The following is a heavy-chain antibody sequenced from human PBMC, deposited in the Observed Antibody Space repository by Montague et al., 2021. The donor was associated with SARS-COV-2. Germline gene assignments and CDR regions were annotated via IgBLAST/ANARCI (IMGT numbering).Heavy chain of an antibody. J-gene: IGHJ4*02. CDR1: GFSLSTSGVG. V-gene: IGHV2-5*02. Sequence: PALVKPTQTLTLTCTFSGFSLSTSGVGVGWIRQPPGKALEWLALIYWXDDKRYSPSLKSRLTITKDTSKNQVVLTMTNMDPVDTATYYCARRLSIAAAGGSGPYFDYWGQGTLVTVSS. CDR3: ARRLSIAAAGGSGPYFDY. CDR2: IYWXDDK. D-gene: IGHD6-13*01.